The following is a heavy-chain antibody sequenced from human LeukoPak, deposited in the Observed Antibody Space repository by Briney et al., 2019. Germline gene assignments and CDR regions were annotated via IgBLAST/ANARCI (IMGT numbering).Heavy chain of an antibody. CDR3: ARVQYDFWSGYYSRRPPVDNWFDP. V-gene: IGHV1-69*04. D-gene: IGHD3-3*01. Sequence: SVTVESRAAGGSCRGYAVIWVRQAPGQGLEWMGRIIPTLGIANYAQKFQGRVTITADKSTSTAYMELSSLRSEDTAVYYCARVQYDFWSGYYSRRPPVDNWFDPWAGGALVAVSS. J-gene: IGHJ5*02. CDR2: IIPTLGIA. CDR1: GGSCRGYA.